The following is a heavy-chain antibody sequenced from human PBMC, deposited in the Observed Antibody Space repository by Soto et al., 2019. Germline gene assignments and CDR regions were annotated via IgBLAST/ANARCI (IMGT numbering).Heavy chain of an antibody. D-gene: IGHD3-16*01. J-gene: IGHJ4*02. CDR3: VRGGGEMANPPPYLY. Sequence: ASVKVSCKASGGTFDSYAISWVRQAPGQGLEWMGGVIPMFLKSNYAQKFQGRVTITADKSTNTVYMEMNSLKSEDTAGYYCVRGGGEMANPPPYLYWGQGTQVTVSS. V-gene: IGHV1-69*06. CDR2: VIPMFLKS. CDR1: GGTFDSYA.